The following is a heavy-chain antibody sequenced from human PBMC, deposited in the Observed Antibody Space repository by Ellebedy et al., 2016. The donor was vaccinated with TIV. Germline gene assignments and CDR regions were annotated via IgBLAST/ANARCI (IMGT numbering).Heavy chain of an antibody. CDR1: GFTFSDYY. J-gene: IGHJ4*02. CDR2: ISSSGSII. CDR3: ARGYDSSGYLDY. V-gene: IGHV3-11*04. D-gene: IGHD3-22*01. Sequence: PGGSLRLSCAVSGFTFSDYYMSWIRQAPGKGLEWVSYISSSGSIINYADSVKGRLTISRDNAKNSQYLQMNSLRAEDTAVYYCARGYDSSGYLDYWGQGTLVTVSS.